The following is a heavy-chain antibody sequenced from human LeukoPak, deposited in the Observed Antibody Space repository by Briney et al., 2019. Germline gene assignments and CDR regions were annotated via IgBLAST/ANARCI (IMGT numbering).Heavy chain of an antibody. CDR3: ARESEGGTGTSCPDY. CDR1: GFIFSSDD. CDR2: IQSNGRNK. Sequence: GGSLRLSCAASGFIFSSDDVHWVRQAPGKGLEWVAGIQSNGRNKYYVDSVKGRFAISRDNSKSTLYLQVNSLRVEDTALYYCARESEGGTGTSCPDYWGQGTLVTVSS. V-gene: IGHV3-33*05. D-gene: IGHD2-2*01. J-gene: IGHJ4*02.